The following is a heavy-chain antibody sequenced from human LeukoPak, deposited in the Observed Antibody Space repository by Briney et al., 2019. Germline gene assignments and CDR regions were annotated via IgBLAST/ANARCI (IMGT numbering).Heavy chain of an antibody. V-gene: IGHV3-23*01. CDR2: ISGSGGST. CDR3: AKDSVVAAIKDYFDY. CDR1: GFTFSSYA. D-gene: IGHD2-15*01. Sequence: GGSLRLPCAASGFTFSSYAMSWVRQAPGKGLEWVSAISGSGGSTYYADSVKGRFTISRDNSKNTLYLQMNSLRAEDTAVYYCAKDSVVAAIKDYFDYWGQGTLVTVSS. J-gene: IGHJ4*02.